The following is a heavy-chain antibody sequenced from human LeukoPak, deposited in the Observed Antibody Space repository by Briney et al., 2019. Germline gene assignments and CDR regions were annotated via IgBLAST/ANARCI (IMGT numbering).Heavy chain of an antibody. Sequence: GGSLRLSCAASGFTFSSFWMNWVRQAPGKGLEWVANIKQDGSERYYVDSVRGRFTISRDNAKKSLYLEMNSLRAEVTAVYYCARLHTAMVVDAFDIWGQGTMVTVSS. V-gene: IGHV3-7*01. CDR3: ARLHTAMVVDAFDI. D-gene: IGHD5-18*01. CDR1: GFTFSSFW. CDR2: IKQDGSER. J-gene: IGHJ3*02.